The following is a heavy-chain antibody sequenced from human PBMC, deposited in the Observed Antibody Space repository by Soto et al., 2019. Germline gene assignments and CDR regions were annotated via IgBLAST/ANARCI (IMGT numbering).Heavy chain of an antibody. V-gene: IGHV1-69*01. CDR1: GGTFSSYA. Sequence: QVQLVQSGAEVKKPGSSVKVSCKASGGTFSSYAISWVRQAPGQGLEWMGGIIPIFGTANYAQKFQGRVTIPADDATSTAYMELSSLRSEDTAVYYCARDRALEQQLVEISSYGMDVWGQGTTVTVSS. CDR3: ARDRALEQQLVEISSYGMDV. D-gene: IGHD6-13*01. J-gene: IGHJ6*02. CDR2: IIPIFGTA.